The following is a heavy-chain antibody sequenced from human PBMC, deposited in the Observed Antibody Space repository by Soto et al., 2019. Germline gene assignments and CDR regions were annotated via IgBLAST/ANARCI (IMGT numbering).Heavy chain of an antibody. J-gene: IGHJ5*02. Sequence: PSETLSLTCTVSGGSISSYYWGWIRQPAGKGLEWIGRIYTSGSTNYNPSLRSRVTISIATSKNQFSLKVNSVNVADTAVYFCARVGRRAVGDTWFDPWGQGTLVTVSS. CDR3: ARVGRRAVGDTWFDP. D-gene: IGHD2-15*01. CDR2: IYTSGST. CDR1: GGSISSYY. V-gene: IGHV4-4*07.